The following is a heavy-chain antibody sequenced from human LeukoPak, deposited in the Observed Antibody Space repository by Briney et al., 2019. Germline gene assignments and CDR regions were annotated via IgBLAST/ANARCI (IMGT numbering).Heavy chain of an antibody. D-gene: IGHD6-13*01. V-gene: IGHV4-59*01. CDR1: GGSISSYY. J-gene: IGHJ3*02. CDR3: ARGFPIAAAGTGAFDI. CDR2: IYYSGST. Sequence: SETLSLTCTVSGGSISSYYWSWIQQPPGKGLEWIGYIYYSGSTNYNPSLKSRVTISVDTSKNQFSLKLSSVTAADTAVYYCARGFPIAAAGTGAFDIWGQGTMVTVSS.